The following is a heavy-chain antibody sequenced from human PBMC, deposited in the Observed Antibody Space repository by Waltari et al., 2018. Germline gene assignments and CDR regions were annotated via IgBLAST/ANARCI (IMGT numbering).Heavy chain of an antibody. CDR3: TRAFVNIAARGMDV. Sequence: EVQLVESGGSLVQPGGSLRLCRIASGVPFSGHWMYWVRQAPGKGLVWVSRIDSEGRSTSYADSVKGRFTISRDNAKNTLYLQMNTLRAEDTAVYYCTRAFVNIAARGMDVWGQGTTVTVSS. J-gene: IGHJ6*02. D-gene: IGHD6-6*01. CDR1: GVPFSGHW. CDR2: IDSEGRST. V-gene: IGHV3-74*01.